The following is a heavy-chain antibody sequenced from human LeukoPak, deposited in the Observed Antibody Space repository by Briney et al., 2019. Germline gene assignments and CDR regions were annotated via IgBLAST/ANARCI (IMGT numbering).Heavy chain of an antibody. CDR1: GGSFSGYY. J-gene: IGHJ6*03. CDR3: ARNFRGIVATIHSLYYYYYMDV. CDR2: INHSGST. Sequence: PSETLSLTCAVYGGSFSGYYWSWIRQPPGKGLEWIGEINHSGSTNYNPSLKSRVTISVDTSKNQFSLKLSSVTAADTAVYYCARNFRGIVATIHSLYYYYYMDVWGKGTTVTISS. D-gene: IGHD5-12*01. V-gene: IGHV4-34*01.